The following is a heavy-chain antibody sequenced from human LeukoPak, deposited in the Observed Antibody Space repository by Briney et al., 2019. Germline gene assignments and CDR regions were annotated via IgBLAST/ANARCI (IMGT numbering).Heavy chain of an antibody. D-gene: IGHD4-17*01. Sequence: GGSLRLSCAASGFTFSSYSMNWVRQAPGKGLEWVSSISGSSSYIYYADSVKGRFTISRDNAKNSLYLQMNSLRAEDTAVYYCARGVDYGDYRGPFDPWGQGTLVTVSS. CDR3: ARGVDYGDYRGPFDP. CDR1: GFTFSSYS. V-gene: IGHV3-21*01. CDR2: ISGSSSYI. J-gene: IGHJ5*02.